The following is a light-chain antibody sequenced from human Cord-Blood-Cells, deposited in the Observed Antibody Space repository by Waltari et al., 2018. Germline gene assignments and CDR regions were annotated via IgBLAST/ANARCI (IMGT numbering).Light chain of an antibody. Sequence: SSELPPDPAVSVALGQPVRITCKGDSPRSYYPSWHQQKPGQAPVLVIYGKNNRPQGIPDRVSGSSSGNTASLTITGAQAEDEADYYCNSRDSSGNHHVVFGGGTKLTVL. V-gene: IGLV3-19*01. CDR3: NSRDSSGNHHVV. CDR2: GKN. CDR1: SPRSYY. J-gene: IGLJ2*01.